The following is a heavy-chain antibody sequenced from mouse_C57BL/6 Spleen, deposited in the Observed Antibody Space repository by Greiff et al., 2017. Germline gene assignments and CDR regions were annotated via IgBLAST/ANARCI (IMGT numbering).Heavy chain of an antibody. J-gene: IGHJ3*01. CDR1: GFTFSSYA. D-gene: IGHD4-1*01. V-gene: IGHV5-9-1*02. CDR3: TGNWEGAWFAY. Sequence: EVQLVESGEGLVMPGGSLKLSCAASGFTFSSYAMSWVRQTPEKRLEWVAYISRGGDYIYYADTVKGRFTISRDNARNTLYLQMSSLKSEDTAMYYCTGNWEGAWFAYWGQGTLGTVSA. CDR2: ISRGGDYI.